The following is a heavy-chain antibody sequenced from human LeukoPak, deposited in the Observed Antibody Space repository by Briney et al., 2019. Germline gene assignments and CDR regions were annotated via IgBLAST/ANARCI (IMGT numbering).Heavy chain of an antibody. CDR3: ARDIRLYGEYYYYGMDV. V-gene: IGHV3-30-3*01. J-gene: IGHJ6*02. D-gene: IGHD3-16*01. CDR2: ISYDGSNK. CDR1: GFTFSSYA. Sequence: GGSLRLSCAASGFTFSSYAMHWVRQAPGKGLEWVAVISYDGSNKYYADSVKGRFTISRDNSKNTLYLQMNSPRAEDTAVYYCARDIRLYGEYYYYGMDVWGQGTTVTVSS.